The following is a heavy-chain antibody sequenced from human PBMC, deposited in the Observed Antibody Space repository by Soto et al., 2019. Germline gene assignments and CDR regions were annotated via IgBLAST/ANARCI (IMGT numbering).Heavy chain of an antibody. J-gene: IGHJ3*02. CDR1: GFSVSATKY. CDR3: ARANDLNAFDM. Sequence: EVQLVESGGGLVQPGGSLRLSCVASGFSVSATKYMNWLRQAPDKGLEWVSVIYSGGTYYYADSVKGRFIISRHDSKNTLYLQMDSLRPEDTAVYFCARANDLNAFDMWGQGTMVTVSS. CDR2: IYSGGTY. V-gene: IGHV3-53*04.